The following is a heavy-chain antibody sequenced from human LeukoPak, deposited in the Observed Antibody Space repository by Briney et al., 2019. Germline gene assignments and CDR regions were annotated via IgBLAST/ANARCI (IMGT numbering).Heavy chain of an antibody. CDR1: GFTFTSYG. J-gene: IGHJ3*02. CDR2: ISYDGSNK. D-gene: IGHD3-22*01. V-gene: IGHV3-30*18. CDR3: AKAGYYDSSGYSGAFDI. Sequence: GRSLRLSCAASGFTFTSYGMHWVRQAPGKGLEWAAVISYDGSNKYYADSVKGRFTISRDNSKNTLYLQMSSLRAEDTAVYYCAKAGYYDSSGYSGAFDIWGQGTMVTVSS.